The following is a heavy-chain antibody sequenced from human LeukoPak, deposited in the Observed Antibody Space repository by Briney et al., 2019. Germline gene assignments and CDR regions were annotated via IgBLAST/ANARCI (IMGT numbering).Heavy chain of an antibody. J-gene: IGHJ3*02. CDR2: IGTAGDT. V-gene: IGHV3-13*01. Sequence: GGSLRLSCAASGFTFSSYDMHWVRQATGKGLEWVSAIGTAGDTYYPGSVKGRFTISRENAKNSLYLQMNSLGAGDTAVYYCARVQWPGAFDIWGQGTMVTVSS. CDR1: GFTFSSYD. D-gene: IGHD6-19*01. CDR3: ARVQWPGAFDI.